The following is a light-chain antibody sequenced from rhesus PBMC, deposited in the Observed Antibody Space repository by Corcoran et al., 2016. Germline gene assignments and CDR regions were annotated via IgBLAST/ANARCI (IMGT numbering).Light chain of an antibody. CDR2: WAS. V-gene: IGKV4-1*01. J-gene: IGKJ4*01. Sequence: DIVMTQSPDSLAVSLGERVTINCKSSQSLLYSSNNKNYLAWYQQQPGQAPKLLIYWASTRESGVPNRFSGSGSGTDFTLTISGLQAEDVAVYYCQQHYSSPLTFGGGTKVELK. CDR3: QQHYSSPLT. CDR1: QSLLYSSNNKNY.